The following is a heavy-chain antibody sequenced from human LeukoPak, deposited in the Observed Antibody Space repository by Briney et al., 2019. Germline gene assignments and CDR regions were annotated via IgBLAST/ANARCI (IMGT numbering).Heavy chain of an antibody. CDR1: GYLFSTGW. CDR3: ARGIEAAAVTEFDS. CDR2: VIPRDYDT. J-gene: IGHJ4*02. D-gene: IGHD6-13*01. V-gene: IGHV5-51*01. Sequence: GESPKTSCNGFGYLFSTGWIGWVRRVPGKGVEGLGSVIPRDYDTRYKPSFQGQVPISADKSISTAYLQWNSLKAPDTALFYFARGIEAAAVTEFDSCGRGTLDGVS.